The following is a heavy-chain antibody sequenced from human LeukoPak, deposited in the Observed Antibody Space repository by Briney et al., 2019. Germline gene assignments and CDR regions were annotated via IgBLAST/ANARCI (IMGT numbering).Heavy chain of an antibody. CDR2: KDYSGST. D-gene: IGHD4-23*01. J-gene: IGHJ5*02. CDR1: GGSISRYY. Sequence: PSETLSLTCTVSGGSISRYYWSWIRQPPGKGLEWIGYKDYSGSTNYNRSLKSRVTISVDTSKNQFSLKLSSVTAADTAVYYCARDGPRVVTTNWFDPWGQGTLVTVSS. CDR3: ARDGPRVVTTNWFDP. V-gene: IGHV4-59*12.